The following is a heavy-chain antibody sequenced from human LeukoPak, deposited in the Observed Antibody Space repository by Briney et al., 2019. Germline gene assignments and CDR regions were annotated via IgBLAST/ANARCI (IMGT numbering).Heavy chain of an antibody. CDR3: ARAIAARSDFDY. CDR1: GYSISSGYY. J-gene: IGHJ4*02. V-gene: IGHV4-38-2*02. D-gene: IGHD6-13*01. Sequence: PSETLSLTCTVSGYSISSGYYWGWIRPPPGKGLEWIGSIYHSGSTYYNPSLKSRVTISVDTSKNQFSLKLSSVTAADTAVYYCARAIAARSDFDYWGQGTLVTVSS. CDR2: IYHSGST.